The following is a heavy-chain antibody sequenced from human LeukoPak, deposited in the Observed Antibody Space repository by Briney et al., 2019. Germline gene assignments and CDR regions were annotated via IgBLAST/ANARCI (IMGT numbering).Heavy chain of an antibody. CDR3: AKDTSIGRYCTNGVCSPFDY. CDR2: IGDSGGGT. D-gene: IGHD2-8*01. J-gene: IGHJ4*02. V-gene: IGHV3-23*01. CDR1: GFTFSSYA. Sequence: PGGSLRLSCAASGFTFSSYAMSWVRQAPGKGLEWVSGIGDSGGGTYYADSVKGRFTISRDNSKNTLYLQMSSLRADDTAVYYCAKDTSIGRYCTNGVCSPFDYWGQGTLVTVSS.